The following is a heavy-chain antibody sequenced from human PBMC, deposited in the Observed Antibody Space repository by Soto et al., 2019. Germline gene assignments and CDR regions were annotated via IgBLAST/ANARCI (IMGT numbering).Heavy chain of an antibody. CDR2: ISGSGGST. CDR1: GFTFSSYA. V-gene: IGHV3-23*01. Sequence: PGGSLRLSCAASGFTFSSYAMSWVRQAPGKGLEWVSAISGSGGSTYYADSVKGRFTISRDNSKNTLYLQMNSLRAGDTAVYYCAKDATVVITTFSDYWGQGTLVTVSS. D-gene: IGHD3-22*01. CDR3: AKDATVVITTFSDY. J-gene: IGHJ4*02.